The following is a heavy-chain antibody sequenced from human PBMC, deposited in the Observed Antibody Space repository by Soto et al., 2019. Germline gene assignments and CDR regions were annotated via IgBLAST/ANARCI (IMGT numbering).Heavy chain of an antibody. J-gene: IGHJ5*02. D-gene: IGHD5-18*01. CDR1: GYTFTSYG. CDR2: ISAYNGNT. Sequence: GASVKVSCKASGYTFTSYGISWVRQAPGQGLEWMGWISAYNGNTNYAQKLQGRVTMTTDTSTSTAYMELRSLRSDDTAVYYCAREKTPPYSYGYGWFDPWGQGTLVTVSS. CDR3: AREKTPPYSYGYGWFDP. V-gene: IGHV1-18*01.